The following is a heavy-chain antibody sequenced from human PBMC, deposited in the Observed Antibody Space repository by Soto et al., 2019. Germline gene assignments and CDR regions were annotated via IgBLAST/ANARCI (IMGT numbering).Heavy chain of an antibody. V-gene: IGHV3-48*03. Sequence: EGQLVESGGGLVQPGGSLRLSCGASGLTFSSNEMHWVRQAPGKGLEWLAYISKSGSVIYYADSVKGRFTISRDNAKNFLYLQMNRLRGEDTAVYFCGSVNLRVSSGIDDWGQGTTVTVAS. CDR3: GSVNLRVSSGIDD. D-gene: IGHD3-3*01. CDR2: ISKSGSVI. J-gene: IGHJ6*02. CDR1: GLTFSSNE.